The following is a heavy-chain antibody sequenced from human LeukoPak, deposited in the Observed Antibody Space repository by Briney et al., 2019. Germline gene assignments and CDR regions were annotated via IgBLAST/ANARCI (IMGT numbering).Heavy chain of an antibody. D-gene: IGHD1-26*01. CDR2: ISWNSGSI. CDR3: AKDISGSYLTVFDY. CDR1: GFTFDDYA. V-gene: IGHV3-9*01. J-gene: IGHJ4*02. Sequence: GGSLRLSCAASGFTFDDYAMHWVRQALGKGVEWVSGISWNSGSIGYADSVKGRFTISRDNAKNSLYLQMNSLRAEDTALYYCAKDISGSYLTVFDYWGQGTLVTVSS.